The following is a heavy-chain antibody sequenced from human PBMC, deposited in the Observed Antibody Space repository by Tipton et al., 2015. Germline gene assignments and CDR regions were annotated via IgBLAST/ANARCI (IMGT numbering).Heavy chain of an antibody. V-gene: IGHV3-53*01. Sequence: SLRLSCAASGFTFSNNYMSWVRQAPGEGLEWVSVIYNDGRTFYADSVKGRFTISRDNSKNTLYLQMNGLRVEDTAVYYCARGPPDRGDYWGQGTLVTVSA. J-gene: IGHJ4*02. CDR2: IYNDGRT. D-gene: IGHD1-14*01. CDR3: ARGPPDRGDY. CDR1: GFTFSNNY.